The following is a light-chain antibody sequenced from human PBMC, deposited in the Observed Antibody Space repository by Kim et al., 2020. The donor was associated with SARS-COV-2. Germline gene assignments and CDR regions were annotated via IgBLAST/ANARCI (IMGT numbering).Light chain of an antibody. CDR3: QVWDSTTTV. CDR2: QDE. V-gene: IGLV3-1*01. CDR1: RLGNKD. J-gene: IGLJ2*01. Sequence: SVSPGQTARITCSGDRLGNKDVCWYQQKPGQSPVVVLYQDERRPSGIPERFSGSNSGNTATLTISGTQALDEADYYCQVWDSTTTVFGGGTQLTVL.